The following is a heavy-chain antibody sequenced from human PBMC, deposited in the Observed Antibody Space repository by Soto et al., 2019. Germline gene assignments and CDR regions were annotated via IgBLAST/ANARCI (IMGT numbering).Heavy chain of an antibody. CDR2: ISGSGNYT. V-gene: IGHV3-21*01. D-gene: IGHD4-4*01. Sequence: GGSLRLSCAASGFTFSTYSMNWVRQAPGKGLEWVSSISGSGNYTHYADFLRGRFTISRDNAKTSLYLQMNSLRAEDTAVYYCAREGINNYNEYYFDSWGQGTVVTVSA. J-gene: IGHJ4*02. CDR3: AREGINNYNEYYFDS. CDR1: GFTFSTYS.